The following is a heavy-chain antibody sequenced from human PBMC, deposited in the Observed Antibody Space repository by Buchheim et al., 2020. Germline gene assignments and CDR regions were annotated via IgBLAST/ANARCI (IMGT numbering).Heavy chain of an antibody. CDR1: GFTFSSYS. V-gene: IGHV3-48*01. D-gene: IGHD2-2*01. J-gene: IGHJ4*02. CDR2: ISSSSSTT. CDR3: ARTFVVVPAERGY. Sequence: EVQLVESGGGLVQPGGSLRLSCAASGFTFSSYSMNWVRQTPGKGLEWVSYISSSSSTTYYADSVKGRFTISRDNAKNSLYLQMNSLRAEDTAVYYCARTFVVVPAERGYWGQGTL.